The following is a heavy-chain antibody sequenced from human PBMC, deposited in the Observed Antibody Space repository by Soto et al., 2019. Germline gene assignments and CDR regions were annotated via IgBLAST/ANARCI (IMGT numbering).Heavy chain of an antibody. V-gene: IGHV4-39*01. D-gene: IGHD3-22*01. Sequence: QLQLQESGPGLVKPSETLSLTCTVSGGSISSSSYYWGWIRQPPGKGLEWIGSIYYSGSTYYNPSLKSRVTISVDTSKNQFSLKLSSVTAADTAVYYCARTPSYYYDSSGYYYFDYWGQGTLVTVSS. J-gene: IGHJ4*02. CDR3: ARTPSYYYDSSGYYYFDY. CDR1: GGSISSSSYY. CDR2: IYYSGST.